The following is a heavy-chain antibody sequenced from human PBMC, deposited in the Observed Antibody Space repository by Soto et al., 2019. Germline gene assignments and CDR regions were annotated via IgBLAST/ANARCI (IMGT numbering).Heavy chain of an antibody. Sequence: SETLSLTCAVSGGSISSGGYSWSWVRQPPGKGLEWIGNILYSGYSYYSPSLESRLTMSVDTSKNQFSLRLSDVTAADTATYYCARYLIAAGCFDPWGLGTLVTVSS. CDR2: ILYSGYS. V-gene: IGHV4-30-2*01. CDR1: GGSISSGGYS. J-gene: IGHJ5*02. D-gene: IGHD2-2*01. CDR3: ARYLIAAGCFDP.